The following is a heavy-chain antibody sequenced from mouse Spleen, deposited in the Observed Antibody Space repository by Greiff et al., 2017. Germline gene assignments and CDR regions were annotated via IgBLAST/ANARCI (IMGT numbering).Heavy chain of an antibody. CDR3: TRWITGTYYFDY. V-gene: IGHV1-15*01. CDR2: IDPETGGT. D-gene: IGHD4-1*01. Sequence: QVQLKQSGAELVRPGASVTLSCKASGYTFTDYEMHWVKQTPVHGLEWIGAIDPETGGTAYNQKFKGKAILTADKSSSTAYMELRSLTSEDSAVYYCTRWITGTYYFDYWGQGTTLTVSS. CDR1: GYTFTDYE. J-gene: IGHJ2*01.